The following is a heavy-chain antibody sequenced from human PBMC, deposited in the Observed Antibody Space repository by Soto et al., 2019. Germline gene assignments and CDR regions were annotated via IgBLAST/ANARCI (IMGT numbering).Heavy chain of an antibody. D-gene: IGHD6-19*01. CDR2: ISGSGGST. J-gene: IGHJ4*02. CDR3: AKARDSTGWNPQDY. V-gene: IGHV3-23*01. CDR1: GFTFSRYA. Sequence: EVHLLESGGGLVQPGGSLRLSCAASGFTFSRYAMSWVRQAPGRGLEWVSAISGSGGSTYYADFVKGRFTISRDNSKNTLYLQMNARRAEDTAVYYCAKARDSTGWNPQDYWGQGTLVTVSS.